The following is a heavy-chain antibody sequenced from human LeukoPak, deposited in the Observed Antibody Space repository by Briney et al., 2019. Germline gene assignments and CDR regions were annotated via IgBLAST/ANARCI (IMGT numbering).Heavy chain of an antibody. V-gene: IGHV3-23*01. D-gene: IGHD3-10*01. CDR2: ISGSGGST. Sequence: GGSLRLPCAASGFTFSSYAMSWVRQAPGKGLEWVSAISGSGGSTYYADSVRGRFTISRDNSKNTLYLQMNSLRAEDTAVYYCALWFGELVDYWGQGTLVTVSS. CDR1: GFTFSSYA. CDR3: ALWFGELVDY. J-gene: IGHJ4*02.